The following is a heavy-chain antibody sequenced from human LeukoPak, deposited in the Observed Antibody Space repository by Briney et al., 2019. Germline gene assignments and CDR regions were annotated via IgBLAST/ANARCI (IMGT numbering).Heavy chain of an antibody. CDR2: ISWNNGSI. Sequence: GGSLRLSCAASGFTFSSYWMSWVRLAPGKGLEWVSGISWNNGSIGYADSVKGRFTISRDNAKNSLYLQMNSLRVEDTAFYYCARGSFTWNDLFDYWGQGTLVTVSS. CDR1: GFTFSSYW. J-gene: IGHJ4*02. CDR3: ARGSFTWNDLFDY. V-gene: IGHV3-9*01. D-gene: IGHD1-1*01.